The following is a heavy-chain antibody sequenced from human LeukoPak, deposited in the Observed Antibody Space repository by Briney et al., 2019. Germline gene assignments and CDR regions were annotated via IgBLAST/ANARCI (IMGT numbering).Heavy chain of an antibody. J-gene: IGHJ4*02. CDR1: GFTFSSYA. D-gene: IGHD3-22*01. Sequence: GGSLRLSCAASGFTFSSYAMSWVRQAPGKGLEWVSAISGSGGSTYYADSVKGRFTISRDNSKNTLYLQMNSLRAEDTAVYYCAKEYTYYYDSSGYMVTWGQGTLVTVSS. CDR3: AKEYTYYYDSSGYMVT. CDR2: ISGSGGST. V-gene: IGHV3-23*01.